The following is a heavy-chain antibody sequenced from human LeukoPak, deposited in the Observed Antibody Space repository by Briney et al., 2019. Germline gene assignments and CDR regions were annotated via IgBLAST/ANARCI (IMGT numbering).Heavy chain of an antibody. CDR1: GASITSYY. D-gene: IGHD4-17*01. V-gene: IGHV4-59*01. J-gene: IGHJ4*01. CDR2: IYNYGST. Sequence: SETLSLTCTVSGASITSYYWAWIRQSPEKGLEWIGYIYNYGSTKYEPSLKSRVSISDDTAKNQFSLNLKSVTAADTAVSYCSMGVGYGDSRHYDHWGHGILVTVSS. CDR3: SMGVGYGDSRHYDH.